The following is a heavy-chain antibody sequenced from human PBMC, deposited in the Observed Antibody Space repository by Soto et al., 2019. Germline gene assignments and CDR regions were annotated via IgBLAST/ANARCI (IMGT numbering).Heavy chain of an antibody. Sequence: SETLSLTCTVSGGSISSYYWSWIRQPPGKGLEWIGYIYYSGSTNYNPSLKSRVTISVDTSKNQFSLKLSSVTAADTAVYYCARSSIARYYYYGMDVWGQGTTVTVS. J-gene: IGHJ6*02. CDR3: ARSSIARYYYYGMDV. V-gene: IGHV4-59*01. CDR1: GGSISSYY. D-gene: IGHD6-6*01. CDR2: IYYSGST.